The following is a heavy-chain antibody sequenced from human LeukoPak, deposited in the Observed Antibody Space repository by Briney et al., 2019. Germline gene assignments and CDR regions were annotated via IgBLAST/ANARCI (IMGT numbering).Heavy chain of an antibody. J-gene: IGHJ4*02. CDR3: ARVAKERVGGVYYFDY. CDR1: GFTFSDYD. Sequence: TGGSLRLSCAAFGFTFSDYDMHWVRQATGKGLEWVSAIGTAGDTYYTGSVKGRFTISRENAKNSLYLQMNSLRAGDTAVYYCARVAKERVGGVYYFDYCGQGTLVTVSS. D-gene: IGHD1-1*01. CDR2: IGTAGDT. V-gene: IGHV3-13*01.